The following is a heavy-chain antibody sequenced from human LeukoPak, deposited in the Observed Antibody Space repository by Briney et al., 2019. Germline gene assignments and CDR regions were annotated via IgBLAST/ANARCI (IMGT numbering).Heavy chain of an antibody. CDR3: ARGVGLTQGGAFDY. J-gene: IGHJ4*02. CDR1: GFTLSSDA. V-gene: IGHV3-66*01. CDR2: IYSGGST. Sequence: GGSLRLSCAASGFTLSSDAMSWVRQAPGKGLEWVSVIYSGGSTYYADSVKGRFTISRDNSKNTLYLQMNSLRAEDTAIYYCARGVGLTQGGAFDYWGQGTLVTVSS. D-gene: IGHD3-16*01.